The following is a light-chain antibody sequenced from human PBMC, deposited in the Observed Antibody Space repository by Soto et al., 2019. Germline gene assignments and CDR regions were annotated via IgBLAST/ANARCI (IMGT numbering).Light chain of an antibody. Sequence: QSALTQPASVSGSPGQSITISCTGTSSDFGGYNYVSWYQQHPGKAPKLMIYEVSNRPSGVSNRFSGSKSGNTASLTISGLQAEDEADYYCSSYTSSSTPHVFGTGTKVTVL. CDR3: SSYTSSSTPHV. J-gene: IGLJ1*01. V-gene: IGLV2-14*01. CDR2: EVS. CDR1: SSDFGGYNY.